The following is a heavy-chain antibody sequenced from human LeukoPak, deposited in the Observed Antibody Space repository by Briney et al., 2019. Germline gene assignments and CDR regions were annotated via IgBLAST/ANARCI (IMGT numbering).Heavy chain of an antibody. CDR2: IYYSGST. CDR3: ARVHTSSVDADYFDY. J-gene: IGHJ4*02. CDR1: GGSISSYY. V-gene: IGHV4-59*01. Sequence: SETLSLTCTVSGGSISSYYWSWIRQPPGRGLEWIGYIYYSGSTNYNPSLKSRVTISVDTSKNQFSLKLSSVTAAGTAVYYCARVHTSSVDADYFDYWGQGTLVTVSS.